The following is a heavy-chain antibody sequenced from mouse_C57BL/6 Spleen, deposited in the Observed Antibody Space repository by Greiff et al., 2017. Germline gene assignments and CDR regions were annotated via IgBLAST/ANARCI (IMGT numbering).Heavy chain of an antibody. CDR1: GYTFTSYW. D-gene: IGHD2-3*01. V-gene: IGHV1-64*01. Sequence: VQLQQSGAELVKPGASVKLSCKASGYTFTSYWMHWVKQRPGQGLEWIGMIHPNSGSTNYNEKFKSKATLTVDKSSSTAYMQLSSLTSEDSAVYYCARSGDGYSLFDYWGQGTTLTVSS. CDR3: ARSGDGYSLFDY. J-gene: IGHJ2*01. CDR2: IHPNSGST.